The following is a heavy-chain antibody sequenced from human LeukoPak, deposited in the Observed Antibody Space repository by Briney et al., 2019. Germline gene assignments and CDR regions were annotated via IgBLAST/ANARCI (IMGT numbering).Heavy chain of an antibody. CDR3: ARWSNYGEYGFDY. CDR2: IYPGDSDT. V-gene: IGHV5-51*01. J-gene: IGHJ4*02. Sequence: GASLKISCKGSVYSFTSYWIGWVRQMPGKGLGWMGIIYPGDSDTRYSPSFQGQVTISADKSISTPYLQWSSVKALDSAMYYCARWSNYGEYGFDYWGQGTLVTVSS. CDR1: VYSFTSYW. D-gene: IGHD4-17*01.